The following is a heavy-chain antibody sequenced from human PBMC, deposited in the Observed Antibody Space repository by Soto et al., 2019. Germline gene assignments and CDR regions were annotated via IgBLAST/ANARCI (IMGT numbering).Heavy chain of an antibody. CDR3: ARDLRYTGEFDY. CDR1: GYTFTSYG. D-gene: IGHD3-16*02. V-gene: IGHV1-18*01. CDR2: ISAYNGNT. J-gene: IGHJ4*02. Sequence: ASVKVSCKASGYTFTSYGIIWVRQAPGQGLEWMGWISAYNGNTNYAQKLQGRVTMTTDTSTSTAYMELRSLRSDDTAVYYCARDLRYTGEFDYWGQGTLVTVSS.